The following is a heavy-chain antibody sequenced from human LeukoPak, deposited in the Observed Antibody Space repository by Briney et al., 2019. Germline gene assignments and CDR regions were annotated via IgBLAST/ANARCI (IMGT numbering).Heavy chain of an antibody. D-gene: IGHD3-16*01. CDR3: ARDLGPDENWFDP. J-gene: IGHJ5*02. Sequence: SETLSLTCTVSGGSISSGGYYWSWIRQHPGKGLEWIGYIYYSGSTNYNPSLKSRVTISVDTSKNQFSLKLSSVTAADTAVYYCARDLGPDENWFDPWGQGTLVTVSS. V-gene: IGHV4-61*08. CDR2: IYYSGST. CDR1: GGSISSGGYY.